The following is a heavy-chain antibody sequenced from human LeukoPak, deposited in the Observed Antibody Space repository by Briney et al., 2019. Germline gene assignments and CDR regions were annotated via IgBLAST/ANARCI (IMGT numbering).Heavy chain of an antibody. CDR1: GGSISSGSYY. V-gene: IGHV4-61*02. CDR2: IYTSGST. J-gene: IGHJ3*02. CDR3: AREILTGSAADAFDI. D-gene: IGHD3-9*01. Sequence: PSETLSLTCTVSGGSISSGSYYWSWIRQPAGKGLEWIGRIYTSGSTNYNPSLKSRVTISVDTSKNQFSLKLSSVTAADTAVYYCAREILTGSAADAFDIWGQGTMVTVSS.